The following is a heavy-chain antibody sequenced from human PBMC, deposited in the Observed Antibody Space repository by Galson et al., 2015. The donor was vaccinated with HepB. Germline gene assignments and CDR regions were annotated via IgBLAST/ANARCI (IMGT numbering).Heavy chain of an antibody. CDR2: ITSSGGIS. CDR1: GFSFTRHA. Sequence: SLRLSCAASGFSFTRHAMTWVRQAPGKGLEWVSSITSSGGISYYTDSVKGRFTVSRDNSKNTLLLQLNSLRAEDTAMYFCAKDGIMVANNPYHFHYWGQGTLVTVSS. D-gene: IGHD2-15*01. J-gene: IGHJ4*02. CDR3: AKDGIMVANNPYHFHY. V-gene: IGHV3-23*01.